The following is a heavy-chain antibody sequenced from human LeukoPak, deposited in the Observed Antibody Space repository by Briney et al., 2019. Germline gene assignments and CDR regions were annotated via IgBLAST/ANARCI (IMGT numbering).Heavy chain of an antibody. CDR3: SRGDYAFDY. D-gene: IGHD4-17*01. J-gene: IGHJ4*02. Sequence: SQTLSLTCAISGDSFSSNSAAWNWIRQSPSRDLEWLGRTYYRSKWYNDYAVSVKSRIIINPDASMNQFSLQLNSVTPEDTAVYYCSRGDYAFDYWGQGTLVTVSS. CDR1: GDSFSSNSAA. V-gene: IGHV6-1*01. CDR2: TYYRSKWYN.